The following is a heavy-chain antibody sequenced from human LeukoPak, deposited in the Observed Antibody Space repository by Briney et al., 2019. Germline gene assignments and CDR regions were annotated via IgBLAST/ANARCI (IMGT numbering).Heavy chain of an antibody. CDR1: GLTFSRYW. CDR3: TRIVVGGNRAFDI. J-gene: IGHJ3*02. D-gene: IGHD2-21*01. Sequence: GGSLRLSCVVSGLTFSRYWMHWVRQAPGRGLVGLSRMILDGSSTNYADYVKGRFTIARDNAKNTPYLQMNSLRAEDTAMYYCTRIVVGGNRAFDIWGQGTMATVSS. V-gene: IGHV3-74*01. CDR2: MILDGSST.